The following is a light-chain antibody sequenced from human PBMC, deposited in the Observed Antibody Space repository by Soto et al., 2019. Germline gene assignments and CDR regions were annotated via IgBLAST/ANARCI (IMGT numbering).Light chain of an antibody. CDR3: QQYNSYPIT. CDR1: QSISDW. CDR2: KAS. V-gene: IGKV1-5*03. J-gene: IGKJ5*01. Sequence: DIQMTQSPSTLSASVGDRVTITCRASQSISDWLAWYQQKPGKAPKLLIYKASGLESGVPSRFSGSGSGTEFTLTITILQPDDFATYYCQQYNSYPITFGQGTRLEIK.